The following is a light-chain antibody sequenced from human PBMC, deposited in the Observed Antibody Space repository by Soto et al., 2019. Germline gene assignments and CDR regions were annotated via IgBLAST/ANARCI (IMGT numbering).Light chain of an antibody. CDR1: SSNIGAGYD. V-gene: IGLV1-40*01. Sequence: QPVLTQPPSVCGAPGQRVTISCSGSSSNIGAGYDVHWYQQLPGTAPKLLIYGNSNRPSGVPDRFSGSKSGTSASLAITGLHAEDEADYYCQSYDSSLSGSVFGGGTKLTVL. CDR2: GNS. J-gene: IGLJ2*01. CDR3: QSYDSSLSGSV.